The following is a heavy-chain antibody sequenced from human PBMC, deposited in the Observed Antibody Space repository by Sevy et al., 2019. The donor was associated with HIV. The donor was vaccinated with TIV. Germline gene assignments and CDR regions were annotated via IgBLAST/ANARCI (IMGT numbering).Heavy chain of an antibody. CDR2: ISSSSSTI. V-gene: IGHV3-48*02. Sequence: GGSLRLSCAASGFTFSSYSMNWVRQAPGKGLEWVSYISSSSSTIYYADSVKGRFTISRDNAKNSLYLQMNSLRDEDTAVYYCARDSLPYDFWSGYYYYYYGMDVWGQGTTVTVSS. D-gene: IGHD3-3*01. CDR3: ARDSLPYDFWSGYYYYYYGMDV. J-gene: IGHJ6*02. CDR1: GFTFSSYS.